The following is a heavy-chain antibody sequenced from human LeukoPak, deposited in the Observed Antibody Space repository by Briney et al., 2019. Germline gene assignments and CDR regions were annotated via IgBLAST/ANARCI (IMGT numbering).Heavy chain of an antibody. D-gene: IGHD2-8*01. CDR1: GGTFSSYA. CDR2: SSPNNGNI. J-gene: IGHJ4*02. Sequence: GSSVKVSCKASGGTFSSYAISWVRQAPGQGLEWMGWSSPNNGNINYAQKFQGRVTMTTDTSTATAYMELRSLRSDDTAVYYCARGYYCTHGVCYGGDFDNWGQGTLVTVSS. V-gene: IGHV1-18*01. CDR3: ARGYYCTHGVCYGGDFDN.